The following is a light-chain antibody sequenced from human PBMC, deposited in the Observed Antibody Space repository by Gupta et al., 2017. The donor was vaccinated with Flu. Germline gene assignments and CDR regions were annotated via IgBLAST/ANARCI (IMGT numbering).Light chain of an antibody. J-gene: IGLJ2*01. CDR2: EVS. CDR3: SSYTSSSTVV. CDR1: SSDVGAYNF. V-gene: IGLV2-14*01. Sequence: QSALTQPASVSGSPGQSITISCTGTSSDVGAYNFVSWYQQHPDKAPKLMIYEVSNRPSAVSYRFSGSKSGNTASLTISGLQAEDEADYYCSSYTSSSTVVFGGGTTLTVL.